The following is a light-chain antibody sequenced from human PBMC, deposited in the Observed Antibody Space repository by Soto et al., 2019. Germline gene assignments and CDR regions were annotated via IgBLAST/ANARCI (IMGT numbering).Light chain of an antibody. J-gene: IGLJ3*02. CDR3: CSYAATTIFWL. V-gene: IGLV2-23*02. Sequence: QSVLTQPASVSGSPGQSITISCTGTNSDVGSYKFVSWYQHYPNKAPKLMIYEVNKRPSGVSDRFSGSKSGNTASPTISRFQAKEEAIYYCCSYAATTIFWLFGGGPKVTAL. CDR1: NSDVGSYKF. CDR2: EVN.